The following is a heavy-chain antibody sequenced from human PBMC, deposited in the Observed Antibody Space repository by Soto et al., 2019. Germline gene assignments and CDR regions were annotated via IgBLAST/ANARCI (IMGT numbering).Heavy chain of an antibody. J-gene: IGHJ6*02. D-gene: IGHD6-6*01. CDR2: IIPIFGTA. CDR1: GGTFSSYA. CDR3: AREGAARPRFLHGYYYGMDV. V-gene: IGHV1-69*13. Sequence: SVKVSCKASGGTFSSYAISWVRQAPGQGLERMGGIIPIFGTANYAQKFQGRVTITADESTSTAYMELSSLRSEDTAVYYCAREGAARPRFLHGYYYGMDVWGQGTTVTVSS.